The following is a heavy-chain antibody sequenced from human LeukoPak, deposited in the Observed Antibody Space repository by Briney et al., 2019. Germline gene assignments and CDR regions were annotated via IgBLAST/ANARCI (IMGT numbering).Heavy chain of an antibody. D-gene: IGHD6-13*01. CDR3: AKIAAPRRQDDY. J-gene: IGHJ4*02. V-gene: IGHV4-34*01. CDR2: INHSGST. Sequence: SETLSLTCAVYGGSFSGYYWSRIRQPPGKGLEWIGEINHSGSTNYNPSLKSRVTISVDTSKNQFSLKLSSVTAADTAVYYCAKIAAPRRQDDYWGQGTLVTVSS. CDR1: GGSFSGYY.